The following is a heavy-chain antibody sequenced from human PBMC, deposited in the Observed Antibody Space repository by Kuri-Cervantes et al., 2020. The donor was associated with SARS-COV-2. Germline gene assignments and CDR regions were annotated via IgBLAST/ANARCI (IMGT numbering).Heavy chain of an antibody. CDR2: IGTAGDP. CDR1: GFTFSSYD. CDR3: AKLAGSNYFYYYGMDV. Sequence: GESLKISCAASGFTFSSYDMHWVRQATGKGLEWVSAIGTAGDPYYPGSVKGRFTTSRENAKNSLYLQMNSLRAGDTAVYYCAKLAGSNYFYYYGMDVWGQGTTVTVSS. J-gene: IGHJ6*02. D-gene: IGHD4-11*01. V-gene: IGHV3-13*05.